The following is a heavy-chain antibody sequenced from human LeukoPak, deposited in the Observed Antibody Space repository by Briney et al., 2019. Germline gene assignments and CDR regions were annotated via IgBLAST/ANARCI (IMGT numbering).Heavy chain of an antibody. Sequence: GGSLRLSCAASGFTFSGYTMYWVRQGPGKGLEWVSGMSGSGGTTYYADSVKGRFTISRDNSKNTLYLQMSSLRAEDTAVYYCARAMMVVTNLWGVYDYWGQGTLVTVSS. V-gene: IGHV3-23*01. D-gene: IGHD3-22*01. CDR1: GFTFSGYT. CDR3: ARAMMVVTNLWGVYDY. CDR2: MSGSGGTT. J-gene: IGHJ4*02.